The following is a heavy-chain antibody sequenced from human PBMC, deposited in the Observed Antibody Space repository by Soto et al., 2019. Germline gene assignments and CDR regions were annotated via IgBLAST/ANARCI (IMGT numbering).Heavy chain of an antibody. V-gene: IGHV3-73*01. Sequence: PGGSLRLSCSASGFTFSNYDMVWVRQAPGKGLEYISAITSHGHITYYATSYAASVRGRFTISRDDSKNTASLQMNSLKTEDTAVYYCTRPNFGSTSCFDPWGQGTLVTVSS. CDR1: GFTFSNYD. CDR3: TRPNFGSTSCFDP. CDR2: ITSHGHITYYAT. J-gene: IGHJ5*02. D-gene: IGHD2-2*01.